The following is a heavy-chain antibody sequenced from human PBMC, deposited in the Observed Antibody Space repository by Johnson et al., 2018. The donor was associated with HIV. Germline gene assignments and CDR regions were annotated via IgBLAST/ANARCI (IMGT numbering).Heavy chain of an antibody. D-gene: IGHD3-10*01. CDR1: GFTFSNYG. CDR3: ARAVTPFGDWEAFDI. J-gene: IGHJ3*02. V-gene: IGHV3-30*19. CDR2: IWYDGGNK. Sequence: QMLLVESGGGVVQPGRSLRLSCAASGFTFSNYGMHWVRQTPGKGLEWVAVIWYDGGNKYYADSVKGRFTISRDNSKNTLYLQMNSLRAEDTAVYYCARAVTPFGDWEAFDIWGQGTMVTVSS.